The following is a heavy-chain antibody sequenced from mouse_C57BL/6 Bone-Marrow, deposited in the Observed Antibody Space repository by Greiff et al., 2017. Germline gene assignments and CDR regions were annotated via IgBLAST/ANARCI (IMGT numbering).Heavy chain of an antibody. V-gene: IGHV5-6*01. CDR2: ISSGGSYT. CDR1: GFTFSSYG. CDR3: GPGAY. Sequence: EVQRVESGGDLVKPGGSLKLSCAASGFTFSSYGMSWVRQTPDKRLEWVATISSGGSYTYYPDTVKGRVTISRDNAKNTLYLQMSSLKSEDTAMYYCGPGAYWGQGTLVTVSA. J-gene: IGHJ3*01.